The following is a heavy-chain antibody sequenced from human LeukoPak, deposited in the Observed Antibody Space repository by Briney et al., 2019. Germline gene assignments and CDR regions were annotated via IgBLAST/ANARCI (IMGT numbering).Heavy chain of an antibody. CDR3: ARGRLFVAY. V-gene: IGHV4-34*01. CDR1: GFTFSSYA. J-gene: IGHJ4*02. CDR2: INHSGST. D-gene: IGHD3-22*01. Sequence: SGGSLRLSCAASGFTFSSYAMSWIRQPPGKGLEWIGEINHSGSTNYNPSLKSRVTISVDTSKNQFSLKLSSVTAADTAVYYCARGRLFVAYWGQGTLVTVSS.